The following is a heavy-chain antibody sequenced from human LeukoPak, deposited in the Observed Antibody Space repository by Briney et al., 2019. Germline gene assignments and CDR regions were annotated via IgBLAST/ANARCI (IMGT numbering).Heavy chain of an antibody. V-gene: IGHV3-23*01. CDR2: FGYTGDST. CDR1: GFTFSSYA. D-gene: IGHD5-12*01. Sequence: GGSLRLSCAASGFTFSSYAMGWVRQAPGKGLEWVSTFGYTGDSTFYADSVKGRFTVSRDNSKNTLYLQMNGLRAEDTAVYYCAKGGSGSGYTHFDYWGQGTVVTVSS. CDR3: AKGGSGSGYTHFDY. J-gene: IGHJ4*02.